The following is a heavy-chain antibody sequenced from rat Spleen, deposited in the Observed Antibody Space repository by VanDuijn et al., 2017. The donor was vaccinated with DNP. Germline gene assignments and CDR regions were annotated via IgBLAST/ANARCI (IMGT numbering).Heavy chain of an antibody. CDR3: ARDPRASFAF. CDR1: GFTFNNYW. Sequence: EVQLVESGGALVQPGRSLKLSCVASGFTFNNYWMTWIRQVPGKGLEWIASISTGGGGTYYPDSVKGRFTVSRDNAKNTLYLQMDSLRSEDTATYFCARDPRASFAFWGQGTLVTVSS. CDR2: ISTGGGGT. V-gene: IGHV5-31*01. J-gene: IGHJ3*01. D-gene: IGHD3-1*01.